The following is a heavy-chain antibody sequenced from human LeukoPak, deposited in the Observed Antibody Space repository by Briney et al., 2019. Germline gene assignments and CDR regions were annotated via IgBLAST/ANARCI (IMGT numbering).Heavy chain of an antibody. D-gene: IGHD3-10*01. CDR1: GFTFSSYD. CDR2: ISSSGSTI. CDR3: ARDHYGSVDY. Sequence: GGSLRLSCAASGFTFSSYDMNWVRQAPGKGLEWVSYISSSGSTIYYADSVKGRFTISRDNSKNTLYLQMNTLRAEDTAMYYCARDHYGSVDYWGQGTLVTVSS. J-gene: IGHJ4*02. V-gene: IGHV3-48*01.